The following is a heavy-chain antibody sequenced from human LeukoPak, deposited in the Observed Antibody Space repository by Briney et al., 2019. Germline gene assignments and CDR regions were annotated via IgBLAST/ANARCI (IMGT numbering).Heavy chain of an antibody. D-gene: IGHD3-3*01. CDR1: GGTFSSYA. J-gene: IGHJ4*02. V-gene: IGHV1-69*05. Sequence: ASVRVSCKASGGTFSSYAISWVRQAPGEGLEWMGGIIPILGTANYAQKLKGRVTITTDESTSTAYMELSSLRSEDTAVYYCARGSNYDFWSVDYWGQGTLVTVSS. CDR3: ARGSNYDFWSVDY. CDR2: IIPILGTA.